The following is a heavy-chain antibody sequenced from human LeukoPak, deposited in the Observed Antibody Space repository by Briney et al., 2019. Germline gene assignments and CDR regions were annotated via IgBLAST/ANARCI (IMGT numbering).Heavy chain of an antibody. CDR1: GFTFDDNA. Sequence: GGSLRLSCAASGFTFDDNAMHWVRQAPGKGLEWVSGISWNSHSIGYADSVKGRFTISRDNAKNSLYLQMNSLRADDTALYYCVKDWGSSGKGNFQHWGQGTLVTVSS. J-gene: IGHJ1*01. CDR3: VKDWGSSGKGNFQH. V-gene: IGHV3-9*01. CDR2: ISWNSHSI. D-gene: IGHD6-19*01.